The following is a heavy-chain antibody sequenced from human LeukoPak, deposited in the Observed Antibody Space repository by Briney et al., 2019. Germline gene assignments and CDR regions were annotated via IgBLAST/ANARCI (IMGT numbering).Heavy chain of an antibody. CDR2: VSGYNGKT. CDR1: GYSFNSYG. V-gene: IGHV1-18*01. Sequence: ASLKVSCKASGYSFNSYGITWVRQAPGQGLEWMGWVSGYNGKTKYAEKVKGRVSMTTDTSTSTAYMELRSLRSDDTAVYYCARSGLLRLGNWFDPWGQGTLVTVSS. J-gene: IGHJ5*02. D-gene: IGHD3-10*01. CDR3: ARSGLLRLGNWFDP.